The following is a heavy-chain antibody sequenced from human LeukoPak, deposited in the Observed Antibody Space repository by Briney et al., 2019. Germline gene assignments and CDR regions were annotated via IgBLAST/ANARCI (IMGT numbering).Heavy chain of an antibody. V-gene: IGHV3-21*01. D-gene: IGHD6-19*01. J-gene: IGHJ4*02. CDR3: ARDHKGLTSGWSYYFDY. CDR1: GFTFSDNN. CDR2: SSNSGIKV. Sequence: PGGSLRLSCAASGFTFSDNNMNWVRHAPGKGLERDSFSSNSGIKVYYADSVKGRFTISRDNAKNSVYLQMNSLRAEDTAVYYCARDHKGLTSGWSYYFDYWGQGTLVTVSS.